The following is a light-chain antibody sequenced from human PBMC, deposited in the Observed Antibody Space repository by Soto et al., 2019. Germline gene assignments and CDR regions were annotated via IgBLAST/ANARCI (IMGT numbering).Light chain of an antibody. CDR3: QQYGSSPRFT. CDR1: QSVSSSY. J-gene: IGKJ3*01. Sequence: EIVLTQSPGTLSLSPGERATLSCRASQSVSSSYLAWYQQKPGQAPRLLIYGASSRATGIPDRFSGSGSGTDFTLTISRLEPEAFAVYYCQQYGSSPRFTFGPGTPVDIK. CDR2: GAS. V-gene: IGKV3-20*01.